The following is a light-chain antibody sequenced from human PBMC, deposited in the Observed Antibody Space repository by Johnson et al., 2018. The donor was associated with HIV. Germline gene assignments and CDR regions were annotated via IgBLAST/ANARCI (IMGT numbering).Light chain of an antibody. CDR2: ENN. J-gene: IGLJ1*01. V-gene: IGLV1-51*02. Sequence: QSILTQPPSVSAAPGQKVTISCSGSSSNIGNNYVSWYQQLPGTAPKLLIYENNKRPSWIPDRFSGSKSGTSATLGITGLQTGDEADYYCGTWDSRRGVFGTGTKVTVL. CDR1: SSNIGNNY. CDR3: GTWDSRRGV.